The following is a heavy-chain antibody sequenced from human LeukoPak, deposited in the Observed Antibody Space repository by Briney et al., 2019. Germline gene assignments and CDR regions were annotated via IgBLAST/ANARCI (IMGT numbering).Heavy chain of an antibody. Sequence: ASETLSLTCAVYGGSFSGYYWSWIRQPPGMGLEWIGEINHSGSTNYNPSLKSRVTISVDTSKNQFSLKLSSVTAADTAVYYCARSRRLRGWYWLDYWGQGTLVTVSS. CDR1: GGSFSGYY. D-gene: IGHD6-19*01. J-gene: IGHJ4*02. V-gene: IGHV4-34*01. CDR3: ARSRRLRGWYWLDY. CDR2: INHSGST.